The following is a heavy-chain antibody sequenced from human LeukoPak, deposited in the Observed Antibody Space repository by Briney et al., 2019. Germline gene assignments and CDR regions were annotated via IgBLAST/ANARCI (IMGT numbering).Heavy chain of an antibody. D-gene: IGHD3-3*01. CDR3: AKDGNYDFWSGYYNGYYMDV. CDR1: GFTFDDYA. J-gene: IGHJ6*03. CDR2: ISWNSGSI. Sequence: GRSLRLSCAASGFTFDDYAMHWVRQAPGKGLEWVSGISWNSGSIGYADSVKGRFTISRDNSKNTLYLQMNSLRAEDTAVYYCAKDGNYDFWSGYYNGYYMDVWGKGTTVTVSS. V-gene: IGHV3-9*01.